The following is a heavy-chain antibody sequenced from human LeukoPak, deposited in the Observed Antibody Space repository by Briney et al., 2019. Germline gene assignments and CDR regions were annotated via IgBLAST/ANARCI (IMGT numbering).Heavy chain of an antibody. Sequence: GGSLRLSCAASGFTFSSYSMNWVRQAPGKGLEWVSYISSSGSTIYYADSVKGRFTISRDNAKNSLYLQMNSLRAEDTAVYYCAREGVAAAGTGDAFDIWGQGTMVTVSS. V-gene: IGHV3-48*04. J-gene: IGHJ3*02. CDR3: AREGVAAAGTGDAFDI. CDR2: ISSSGSTI. D-gene: IGHD6-13*01. CDR1: GFTFSSYS.